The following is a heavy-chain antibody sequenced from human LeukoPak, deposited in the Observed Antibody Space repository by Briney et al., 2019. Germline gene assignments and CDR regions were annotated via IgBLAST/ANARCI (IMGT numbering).Heavy chain of an antibody. CDR1: GFTFSSYS. Sequence: GGSLRLSCAASGFTFSSYSMNWVRQAPGKGLEWVSSISSSSGYIYYADSVEGRFIISRDNAKNSLYLQMNSLRAEDTAVYYCARDPTMVRGVHFDYWGQGSLVTVSS. J-gene: IGHJ4*02. CDR2: ISSSSGYI. D-gene: IGHD3-10*01. V-gene: IGHV3-21*01. CDR3: ARDPTMVRGVHFDY.